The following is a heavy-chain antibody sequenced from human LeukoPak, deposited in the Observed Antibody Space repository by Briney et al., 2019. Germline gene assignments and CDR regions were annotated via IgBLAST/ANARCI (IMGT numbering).Heavy chain of an antibody. CDR1: GFTFSDDA. J-gene: IGHJ4*02. D-gene: IGHD3-16*01. CDR3: TKDVGVILFDY. Sequence: PGGSLRLSCAASGFTFSDDAMSWVRQAPGKGLEWVSTISNSGGSTHYADSLKGRFTISRDNSKSTLYLQMNSLRAEDTAMYYCTKDVGVILFDYWGQGTLVTVSS. CDR2: ISNSGGST. V-gene: IGHV3-23*01.